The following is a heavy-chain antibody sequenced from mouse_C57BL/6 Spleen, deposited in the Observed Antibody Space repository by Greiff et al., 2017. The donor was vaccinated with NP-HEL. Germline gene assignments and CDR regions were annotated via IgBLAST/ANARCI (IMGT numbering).Heavy chain of an antibody. CDR2: IRNKANNHAT. CDR3: TRGANWDWYFDV. D-gene: IGHD4-1*01. J-gene: IGHJ1*03. Sequence: EVKLEESGGGLVQPGGSMKLSCAASGFTFSDAWMDWVRQSPEKGLEWVAEIRNKANNHATYYAESVKGRFTISRDDSKSGVYLQMNSLRAEDTGIYYCTRGANWDWYFDVWGTGTTVTVSS. V-gene: IGHV6-6*01. CDR1: GFTFSDAW.